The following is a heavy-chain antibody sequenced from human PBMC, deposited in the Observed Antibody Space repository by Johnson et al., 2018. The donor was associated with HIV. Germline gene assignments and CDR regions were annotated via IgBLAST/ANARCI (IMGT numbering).Heavy chain of an antibody. D-gene: IGHD2-15*01. Sequence: VQLVESGGGLVQPGGSLRLSCAASGFTFSSYAMSWVRQAPGKGLEWVSGISGSGGSTYYADSAKGRFTISRDNSKNTLYLQMNSLRAEDTAVYYCAKAVAVVWAFDIWGQGTMVTVSS. CDR3: AKAVAVVWAFDI. CDR2: ISGSGGST. V-gene: IGHV3-23*04. CDR1: GFTFSSYA. J-gene: IGHJ3*02.